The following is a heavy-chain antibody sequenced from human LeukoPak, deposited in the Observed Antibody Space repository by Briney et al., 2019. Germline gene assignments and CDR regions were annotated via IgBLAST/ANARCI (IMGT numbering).Heavy chain of an antibody. Sequence: GGSLRLSCAASGFTFSSYSMNWVRQAPGKGLEWVSSISSSSSYIYYADSVKGRFTISRDNAKNSLYLQINSLRAGDTAVYYCVRYNWNDGLGWGQGTLVTVSS. J-gene: IGHJ4*02. D-gene: IGHD1-1*01. CDR1: GFTFSSYS. V-gene: IGHV3-21*01. CDR2: ISSSSSYI. CDR3: VRYNWNDGLG.